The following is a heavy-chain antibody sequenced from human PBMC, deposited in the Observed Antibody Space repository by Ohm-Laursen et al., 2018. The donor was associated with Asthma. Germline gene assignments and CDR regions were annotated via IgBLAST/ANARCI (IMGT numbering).Heavy chain of an antibody. J-gene: IGHJ5*01. V-gene: IGHV1-69*13. D-gene: IGHD3-16*02. CDR2: IIPIFGTA. CDR1: GFTFTTYA. Sequence: GASVKVSCKASGFTFTTYAFHWVRQAPGQGLEWMGGIIPIFGTANYAQKFQGRVTITADESTSTVYMEVSSLRSEDAAVYYCSKCGGSCYRSSYNWFDSWGQGTLVTVSS. CDR3: SKCGGSCYRSSYNWFDS.